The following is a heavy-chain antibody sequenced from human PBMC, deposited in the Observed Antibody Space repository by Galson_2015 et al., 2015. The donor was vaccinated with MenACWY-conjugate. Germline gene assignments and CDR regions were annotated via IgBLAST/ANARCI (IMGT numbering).Heavy chain of an antibody. CDR1: GFTFINSA. D-gene: IGHD1-26*01. CDR3: AAGRGSYKSDAFDI. V-gene: IGHV1-58*01. CDR2: IVVGSGNT. J-gene: IGHJ3*02. Sequence: SVKVSCKASGFTFINSAVQWVRQARGQRLEWIGWIVVGSGNTNYAQKFQERVTITRDMSTSTAYMELSSLRSEDTAVYYCAAGRGSYKSDAFDIWGQGTMVTVSS.